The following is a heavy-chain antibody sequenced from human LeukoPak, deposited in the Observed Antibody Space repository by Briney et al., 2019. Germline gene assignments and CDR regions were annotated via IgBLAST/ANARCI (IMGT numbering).Heavy chain of an antibody. D-gene: IGHD3-22*01. J-gene: IGHJ6*03. CDR2: VYRSGST. CDR1: GYSISSGYY. V-gene: IGHV4-38-2*02. CDR3: ARHSYDYNSHRYYYYYMDV. Sequence: SETLSLTSTVSGYSISSGYYWGWIRPPPGKGLEWIASVYRSGSTYYKSSLKTRVRISVDTSKNQFSLKLSSVTAADTAVYYCARHSYDYNSHRYYYYYMDVWGKGTTVTISS.